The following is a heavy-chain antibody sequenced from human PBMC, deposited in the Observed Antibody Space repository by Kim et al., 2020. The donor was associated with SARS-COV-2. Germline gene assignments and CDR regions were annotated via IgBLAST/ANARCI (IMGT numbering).Heavy chain of an antibody. D-gene: IGHD6-13*01. J-gene: IGHJ4*02. CDR3: AKFRSRVSSLGIAAAADY. V-gene: IGHV3-30*02. Sequence: KGRFTISRDNSKNTLYLQMNSLRAEDTAVYYCAKFRSRVSSLGIAAAADYWGQGTLVTVSS.